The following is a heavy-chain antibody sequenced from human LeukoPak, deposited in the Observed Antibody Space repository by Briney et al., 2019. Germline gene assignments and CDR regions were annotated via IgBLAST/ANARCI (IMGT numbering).Heavy chain of an antibody. CDR1: GGSISSGSYY. Sequence: SQTLSFTSSVSGGSISSGSYYWSCIRQPPGKRLEWIGRICTSGSTNYNPSLESRVTISVDTSKNQFSLKLSSVTASDTAVYYCAGLLGYCSGTSCYRCFDYWGQGTLVTVSS. CDR2: ICTSGST. V-gene: IGHV4-61*02. CDR3: AGLLGYCSGTSCYRCFDY. J-gene: IGHJ4*02. D-gene: IGHD2-2*02.